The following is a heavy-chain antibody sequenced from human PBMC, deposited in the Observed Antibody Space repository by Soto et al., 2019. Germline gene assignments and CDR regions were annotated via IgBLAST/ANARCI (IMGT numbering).Heavy chain of an antibody. CDR2: ISSSSSYI. CDR1: GFTFSSYS. CDR3: ARGRLSHPDRGERYSSSWYTYYFDY. D-gene: IGHD6-13*01. Sequence: PGGSLRLSCAASGFTFSSYSMNWVRQAPGKGLEWVSSISSSSSYIYYADSVKGRFTISRDNAKNSLYLQMNSLRAEDTAVYYCARGRLSHPDRGERYSSSWYTYYFDYWGQGTLVTVSS. V-gene: IGHV3-21*01. J-gene: IGHJ4*02.